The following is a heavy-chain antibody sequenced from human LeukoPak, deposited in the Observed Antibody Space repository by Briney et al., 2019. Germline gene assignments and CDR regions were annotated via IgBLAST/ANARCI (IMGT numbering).Heavy chain of an antibody. V-gene: IGHV4-34*01. CDR2: INHSGST. J-gene: IGHJ4*02. CDR3: ARGEQYYYDSSGYYVFDY. D-gene: IGHD3-22*01. Sequence: SETLSLTCAVYGGSFSDYYWSWIRQPPGKGLEWIGEINHSGSTNYNPSLKSRVTISVDTSKNQFSLKLSSVTAADTAVYYCARGEQYYYDSSGYYVFDYWSQGTLVTVSS. CDR1: GGSFSDYY.